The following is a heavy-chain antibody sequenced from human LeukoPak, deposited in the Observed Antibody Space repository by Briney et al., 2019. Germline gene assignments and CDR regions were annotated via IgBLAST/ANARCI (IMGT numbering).Heavy chain of an antibody. CDR1: GASISNYY. V-gene: IGHV4-4*07. CDR2: IYASGST. CDR3: ARGETIFPY. D-gene: IGHD3-9*01. Sequence: SETLSPTCTVSGASISNYYWSWIRQPAGKGLEWIGPIYASGSTNYNPSLKSRVTISVDQSKNQFSLKLNSVTAADTAVYYCARGETIFPYWGQGTLVTVSS. J-gene: IGHJ4*02.